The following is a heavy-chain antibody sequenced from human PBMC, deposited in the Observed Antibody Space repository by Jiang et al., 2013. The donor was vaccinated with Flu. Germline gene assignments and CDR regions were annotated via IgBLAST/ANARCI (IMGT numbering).Heavy chain of an antibody. CDR2: IKRKTDGGTT. D-gene: IGHD3-16*01. CDR1: GFIFSHAW. CDR3: ATLMTPPFDY. J-gene: IGHJ4*02. V-gene: IGHV3-15*07. Sequence: QLVESGGGLVXPGGSLRLSCAASGFIFSHAWMTWVRQAPGKGLEWLGRIKRKTDGGTTDYAAPVKGRFTISRDDSINTVYLEMNSLKTEDTAVYFCATLMTPPFDYWGQGTLVTVSS.